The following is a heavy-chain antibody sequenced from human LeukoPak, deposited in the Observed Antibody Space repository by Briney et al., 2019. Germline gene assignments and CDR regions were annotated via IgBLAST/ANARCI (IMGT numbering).Heavy chain of an antibody. D-gene: IGHD3-10*01. CDR2: FSGRGGCT. CDR3: AKINGSGSYYNI. J-gene: IGHJ4*02. V-gene: IGHV3-23*01. Sequence: PGGSLRLSCAASGFTFSSDGMSWVREAPGNRLEGVSAFSGRGGCTYYAHSVKGRFTISRDNSKNTLYLQMNSLRAEDTAVYYCAKINGSGSYYNIWGQGALVTVSS. CDR1: GFTFSSDG.